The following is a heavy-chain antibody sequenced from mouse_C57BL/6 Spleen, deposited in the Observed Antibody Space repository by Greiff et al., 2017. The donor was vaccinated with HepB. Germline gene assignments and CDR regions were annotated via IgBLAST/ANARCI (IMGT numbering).Heavy chain of an antibody. CDR1: GYTFTDYE. CDR2: IDPETGGT. Sequence: QVQLQQSGAELVRPGASVTLSCKASGYTFTDYEMHWVKQTPVHGLEWIGAIDPETGGTAYNQKFKGKAILTADKSSSTAYMELRSLTSEDSAVYYCTRTTVEGAWFAYWGQGTLVTVSA. D-gene: IGHD1-1*01. CDR3: TRTTVEGAWFAY. J-gene: IGHJ3*01. V-gene: IGHV1-15*01.